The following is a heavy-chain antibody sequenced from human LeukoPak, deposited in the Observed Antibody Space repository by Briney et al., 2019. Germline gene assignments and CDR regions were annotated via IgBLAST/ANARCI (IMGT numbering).Heavy chain of an antibody. CDR2: IYYSGST. Sequence: SETLSLTCTVSGGSISSYYWSWIRQPPGKGLEWIGYIYYSGSTNYNPSLKSRVTISVDTSKNQFSLKLSSVTAADTAVYYCARCITMSDAFDIWGQGTMVTVSS. CDR1: GGSISSYY. J-gene: IGHJ3*02. D-gene: IGHD3-22*01. CDR3: ARCITMSDAFDI. V-gene: IGHV4-59*01.